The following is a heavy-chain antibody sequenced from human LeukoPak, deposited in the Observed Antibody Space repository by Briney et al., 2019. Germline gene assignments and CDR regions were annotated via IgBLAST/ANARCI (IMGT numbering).Heavy chain of an antibody. CDR3: ARRVEYYDSSGYLYYYYMDV. D-gene: IGHD3-22*01. V-gene: IGHV4-34*01. J-gene: IGHJ6*03. Sequence: SETLSLTCAVYGGSFSGYYWSWIRQPPGKGLEWIGEINHSGSTNYNPSLKSRVTISVDTCKNQFSLKLSSVTAADTAVYYCARRVEYYDSSGYLYYYYMDVWGKGTTVTVSS. CDR2: INHSGST. CDR1: GGSFSGYY.